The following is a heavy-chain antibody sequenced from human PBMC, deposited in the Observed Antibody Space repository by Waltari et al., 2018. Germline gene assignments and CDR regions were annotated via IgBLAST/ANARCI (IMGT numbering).Heavy chain of an antibody. CDR2: INHSGRT. J-gene: IGHJ5*02. V-gene: IGHV4-34*01. D-gene: IGHD3-3*01. Sequence: QVQLQQWGAGLLKPSETLSLTCAVYGGSFSGYYWSWIRQPPGKGLEWIGEINHSGRTNYNPSLKSRVTISVDTSKNQFSLKLSSVTAADTAVYYCASFDDFWSGYSGWFDPWGQGTLVTVSS. CDR3: ASFDDFWSGYSGWFDP. CDR1: GGSFSGYY.